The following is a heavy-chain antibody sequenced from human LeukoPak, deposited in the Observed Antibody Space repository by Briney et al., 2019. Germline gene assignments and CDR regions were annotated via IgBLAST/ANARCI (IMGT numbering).Heavy chain of an antibody. J-gene: IGHJ4*02. D-gene: IGHD5-12*01. CDR2: IIIISSTI. Sequence: PGGSLRLTCAASGFTFSSYHMNWVRQAPGKGLEWVSYIIIISSTIYYADSVKGRFTISRDDAKNSVYLQMNSLRAEDTAVYYCARTYERDLDSWGQGTLVTVS. CDR1: GFTFSSYH. CDR3: ARTYERDLDS. V-gene: IGHV3-48*01.